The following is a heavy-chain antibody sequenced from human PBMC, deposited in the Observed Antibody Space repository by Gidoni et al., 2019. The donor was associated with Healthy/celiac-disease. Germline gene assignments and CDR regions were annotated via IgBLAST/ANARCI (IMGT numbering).Heavy chain of an antibody. V-gene: IGHV4-59*08. J-gene: IGHJ4*02. Sequence: QVQLQESGPGLVKPSETLSSTCTASGGSISSYYWSWIRQPPGKALGWIGYIYCSGSTNYNPSLKSRVTISVDTSKTQFSLKLCSVTAADTAVYYCARHLRFLDWFNWGQGTLVTVSS. D-gene: IGHD3-3*01. CDR3: ARHLRFLDWFN. CDR2: IYCSGST. CDR1: GGSISSYY.